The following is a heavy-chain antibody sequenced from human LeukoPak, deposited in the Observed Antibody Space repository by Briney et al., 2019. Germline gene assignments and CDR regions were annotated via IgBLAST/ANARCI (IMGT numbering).Heavy chain of an antibody. D-gene: IGHD6-19*01. Sequence: GGSLRLSCAASGFTFKSYWMHCVRQARGKGLVGGSRINSDGRSTICAESVKGRFTISRDNAKNTLYLQMTSLRAEDTAVYYCARWGAVAGTGLDYYYYYYMDVWGKGTTVTVSS. J-gene: IGHJ6*03. CDR3: ARWGAVAGTGLDYYYYYYMDV. V-gene: IGHV3-74*01. CDR1: GFTFKSYW. CDR2: INSDGRST.